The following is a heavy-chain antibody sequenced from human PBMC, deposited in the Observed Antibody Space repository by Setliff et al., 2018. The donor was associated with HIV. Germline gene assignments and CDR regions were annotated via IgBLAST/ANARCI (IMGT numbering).Heavy chain of an antibody. Sequence: ASVKVSCKASGYTFTGYYMHWVRQAPGQGLEWMGWINPNSGGTSYAQKFQGRVTMTRDTSINTAYMELSGLRSDDTAVYYCARQLSNSLESWGQGTPVTVSS. V-gene: IGHV1-2*02. CDR2: INPNSGGT. CDR1: GYTFTGYY. D-gene: IGHD1-1*01. CDR3: ARQLSNSLES. J-gene: IGHJ4*02.